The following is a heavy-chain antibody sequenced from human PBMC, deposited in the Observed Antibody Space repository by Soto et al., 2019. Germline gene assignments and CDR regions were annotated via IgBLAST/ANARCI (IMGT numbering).Heavy chain of an antibody. J-gene: IGHJ4*02. Sequence: PGGSLRLSCAASGFTFNNYAMGWVRQAPGKGLEWVSAITGSGSDTYYLDPVKGRFTISRDNSKNTLFLQMNSLRAEDTAIYYCAKLGSSAWSPHYYFDYWGQGTLVTVSS. CDR3: AKLGSSAWSPHYYFDY. CDR2: ITGSGSDT. D-gene: IGHD3-10*01. V-gene: IGHV3-23*01. CDR1: GFTFNNYA.